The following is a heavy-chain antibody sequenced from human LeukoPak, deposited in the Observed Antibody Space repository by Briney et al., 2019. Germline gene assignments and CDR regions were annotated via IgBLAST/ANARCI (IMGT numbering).Heavy chain of an antibody. J-gene: IGHJ5*02. Sequence: GGSLRLSCAASGIIITSYWMSWVRQTPGNGLEWVANIKQDGSEKNYVDSVKGRFTIFRDNARNSLYLQMNSLRAEDTAVYYCASNSYGYNHWGQGTLVIVSS. CDR3: ASNSYGYNH. CDR1: GIIITSYW. CDR2: IKQDGSEK. V-gene: IGHV3-7*01. D-gene: IGHD3-16*01.